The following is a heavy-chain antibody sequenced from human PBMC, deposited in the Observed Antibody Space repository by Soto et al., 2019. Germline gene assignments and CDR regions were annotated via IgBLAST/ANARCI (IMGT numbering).Heavy chain of an antibody. CDR3: ASNWIAAAGRGWFDP. D-gene: IGHD6-13*01. CDR1: GFSLSNARMG. Sequence: PTLVNPTETLTLTCTVSGFSLSNARMGVSWIRQPPGKALEWLAHIFSNEEKSYSTSLKSRLTISKDTSKSQVVLTMTNMDPVDTATYYCASNWIAAAGRGWFDPWGQGTLVTVSS. J-gene: IGHJ5*02. V-gene: IGHV2-26*01. CDR2: IFSNEEK.